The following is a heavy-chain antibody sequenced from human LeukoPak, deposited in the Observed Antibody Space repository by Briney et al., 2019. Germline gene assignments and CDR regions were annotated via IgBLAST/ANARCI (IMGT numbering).Heavy chain of an antibody. D-gene: IGHD3-16*02. CDR3: ARGKGSYYVWGSYRYTGLNYFDY. V-gene: IGHV3-23*01. CDR2: ISGSGGST. CDR1: GFTFSSYA. Sequence: GGSLRLSCAASGFTFSSYAMSWVRQAPGKGLEWVSAISGSGGSTYYADSVKGRFTISRDNSKNTLYLQMNSLRAEDTAVYYCARGKGSYYVWGSYRYTGLNYFDYWGQGTLVTVSS. J-gene: IGHJ4*02.